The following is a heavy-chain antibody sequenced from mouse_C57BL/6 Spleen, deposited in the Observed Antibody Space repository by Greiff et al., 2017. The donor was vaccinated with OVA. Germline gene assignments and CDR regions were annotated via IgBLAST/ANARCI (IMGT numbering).Heavy chain of an antibody. V-gene: IGHV1-80*01. CDR1: GYAFSSYW. CDR2: IYPGDGDT. CDR3: ARGITTVVADFDY. D-gene: IGHD1-1*01. Sequence: QVQLKESGAELVKPGASVKISCKASGYAFSSYWMNWVKQRPGKGLEWIGQIYPGDGDTNYNGKFKGKATLTADKSSSTAYMQLSSLTSEDSAVYFCARGITTVVADFDYWGQGTTLTVSS. J-gene: IGHJ2*01.